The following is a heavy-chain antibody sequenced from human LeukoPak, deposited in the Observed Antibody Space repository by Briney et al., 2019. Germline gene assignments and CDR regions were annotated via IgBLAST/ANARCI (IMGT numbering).Heavy chain of an antibody. J-gene: IGHJ4*02. CDR1: GYSFTSNY. CDR3: ARDQEAFDY. Sequence: ASVKVSCKASGYSFTSNYIHWVRQAPGQGLEWMGMIYPRDGSTSYAQKFQGRVTVTRDTSTSTVHMELSGLGSGDTAVYYCARDQEAFDYWGQGTLVTVSS. V-gene: IGHV1-46*01. CDR2: IYPRDGST.